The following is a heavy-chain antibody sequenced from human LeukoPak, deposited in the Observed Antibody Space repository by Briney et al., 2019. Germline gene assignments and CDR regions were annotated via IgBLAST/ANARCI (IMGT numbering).Heavy chain of an antibody. CDR1: GGSISSSDYY. D-gene: IGHD2-15*01. V-gene: IGHV4-39*01. CDR3: ARALGYCSGGSCARGYNWFDP. J-gene: IGHJ5*02. Sequence: SETLSLTCTVSGGSISSSDYYWGWIRQPPGKGLEWIGSIYYGGSTYYNPSLKSRVTISVDTSMNQFSLKLSFVTTADTAVYYCARALGYCSGGSCARGYNWFDPWGQGTLVTVPS. CDR2: IYYGGST.